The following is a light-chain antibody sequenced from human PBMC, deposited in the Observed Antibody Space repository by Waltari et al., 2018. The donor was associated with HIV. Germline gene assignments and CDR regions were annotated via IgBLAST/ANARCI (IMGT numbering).Light chain of an antibody. Sequence: ELVLTQSPGTLSLSPGERAALSCRASQSVDSSYLAWYQQKPGQAPRLLISGASSRATGIPDRFSGSGSGTDFTLTIRRLEPEDFAVYYCQQYGRSLTFGGGTKVEIK. CDR3: QQYGRSLT. V-gene: IGKV3-20*01. J-gene: IGKJ4*01. CDR2: GAS. CDR1: QSVDSSY.